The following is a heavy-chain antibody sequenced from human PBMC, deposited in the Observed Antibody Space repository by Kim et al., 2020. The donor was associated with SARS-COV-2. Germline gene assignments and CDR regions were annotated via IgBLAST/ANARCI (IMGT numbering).Heavy chain of an antibody. V-gene: IGHV3-30-3*01. CDR1: GFTFSSYA. D-gene: IGHD1-1*01. CDR2: ISYDGSNK. J-gene: IGHJ4*02. Sequence: GGSLRLSCAASGFTFSSYAMHWVRQAPGKGLEWVAVISYDGSNKYYADSVKGRFTISRDNSKNTLYLQMNSLRAEDTAVYYCARDTGRVLTRYFDYWGQGTLVTVSS. CDR3: ARDTGRVLTRYFDY.